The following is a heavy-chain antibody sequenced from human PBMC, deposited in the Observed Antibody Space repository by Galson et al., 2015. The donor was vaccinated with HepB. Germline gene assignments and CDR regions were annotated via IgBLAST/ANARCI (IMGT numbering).Heavy chain of an antibody. D-gene: IGHD6-19*01. CDR1: GGTFSSYT. J-gene: IGHJ3*02. V-gene: IGHV1-69*02. CDR3: ARGREGSGWPLDAFDI. CDR2: IIPILGIA. Sequence: SVKVSCKASGGTFSSYTISWVRQAPGQGLEWMGRIIPILGIANYAQKFQGRVTITADKSTSTAYMELSSLRSEDTAVYYCARGREGSGWPLDAFDIWGQGTMVTVSS.